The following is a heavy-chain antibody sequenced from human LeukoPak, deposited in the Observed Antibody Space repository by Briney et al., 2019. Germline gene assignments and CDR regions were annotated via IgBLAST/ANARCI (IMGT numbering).Heavy chain of an antibody. CDR3: ARQSGSYLGAFDY. D-gene: IGHD1-26*01. Sequence: GESLKISCKVSGYTFTNFWIAWVRQMPGKGLEWMGIIYTDDSDTTYSTSFEGQVTISADKSISTAYLQWSSLKASDNAMYYCARQSGSYLGAFDYWGQGSLVTVSS. J-gene: IGHJ4*02. CDR2: IYTDDSDT. V-gene: IGHV5-51*01. CDR1: GYTFTNFW.